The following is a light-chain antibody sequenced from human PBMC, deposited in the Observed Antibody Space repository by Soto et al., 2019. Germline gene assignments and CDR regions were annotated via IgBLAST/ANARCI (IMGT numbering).Light chain of an antibody. CDR2: SNN. Sequence: QSVLTQPPSASGTPGQRVVFSCSGSSSNIGGTNYAYWYQQLPGAAPKLLMHSNNLRPSGVPERISGSKSGTSASLAISGLRSEDEAVYYCASWDDRLGAVIFGGGTKVTVL. V-gene: IGLV1-47*02. J-gene: IGLJ2*01. CDR1: SSNIGGTNY. CDR3: ASWDDRLGAVI.